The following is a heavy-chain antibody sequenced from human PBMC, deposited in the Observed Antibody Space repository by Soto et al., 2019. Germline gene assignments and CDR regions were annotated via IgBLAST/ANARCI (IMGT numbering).Heavy chain of an antibody. CDR2: ISGGGGST. CDR1: GFTFSSYG. D-gene: IGHD3-10*01. Sequence: VQLLESGGGLVQPGGSLRLSCAASGFTFSSYGMSWVRQAPGKGLEWVSSISGGGGSTYYADSVKGRFTISRDNSKNTLYLQVSSPRAEDTAVYYCANRNDYGSGSYFPVDHWGQGTLVTVSS. CDR3: ANRNDYGSGSYFPVDH. V-gene: IGHV3-23*01. J-gene: IGHJ4*02.